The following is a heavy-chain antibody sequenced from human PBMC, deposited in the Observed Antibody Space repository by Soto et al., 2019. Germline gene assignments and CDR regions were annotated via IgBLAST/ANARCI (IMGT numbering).Heavy chain of an antibody. V-gene: IGHV3-7*01. CDR2: IKQDGSEK. CDR1: GFTFRSYW. D-gene: IGHD3-16*02. CDR3: ARDSYDYAWGSYRYSSYYFDY. J-gene: IGHJ4*02. Sequence: GGSLRLSCAASGFTFRSYWMSWVRQAPGKGLEWAANIKQDGSEKYYVDSVKGRFTISRDNAKNSLYLQMNSLRAEDTAVYYCARDSYDYAWGSYRYSSYYFDYWGQGTLVTVSS.